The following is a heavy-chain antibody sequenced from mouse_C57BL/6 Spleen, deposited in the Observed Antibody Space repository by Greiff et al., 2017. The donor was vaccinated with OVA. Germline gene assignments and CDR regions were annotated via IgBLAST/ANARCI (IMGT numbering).Heavy chain of an antibody. J-gene: IGHJ2*01. CDR3: ASYYYGSSSFDY. Sequence: QVQLQQTGAELVKKEASGTLSRKGTGYTFTSYWMHWVKQRPGRGLEWIGRIDPNSGGTKYNEKFKSKATLTVDKPSSTAYMQLSSLTSEDSAVYYCASYYYGSSSFDYWGQGTTLTVSS. V-gene: IGHV1-62-3*01. CDR1: GYTFTSYW. D-gene: IGHD1-1*01. CDR2: IDPNSGGT.